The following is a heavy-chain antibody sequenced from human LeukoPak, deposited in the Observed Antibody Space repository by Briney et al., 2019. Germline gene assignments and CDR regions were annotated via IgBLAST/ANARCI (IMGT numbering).Heavy chain of an antibody. J-gene: IGHJ2*01. Sequence: GGSLRLSCAASGFAFSSYEMNWVRQAPGKGLEWVSSISSSSIYRYYGDSVKGRFTISRDNAKNSLYLQMNSLRAEDTAVFYCARAPVYYDESRGHLKISNWYLDLWGRGTLVTVSS. CDR2: ISSSSIYR. CDR1: GFAFSSYE. V-gene: IGHV3-21*01. CDR3: ARAPVYYDESRGHLKISNWYLDL. D-gene: IGHD3-22*01.